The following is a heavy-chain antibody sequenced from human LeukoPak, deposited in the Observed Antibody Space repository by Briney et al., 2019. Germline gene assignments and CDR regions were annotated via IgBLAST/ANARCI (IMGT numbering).Heavy chain of an antibody. CDR3: ARLAERGFDY. V-gene: IGHV4-59*01. Sequence: SETLSLTCTVSGGSISSYYWSWIRQPSGKGLEWIGYIYYSGSTNYNPSLKSRVTISVDTSKDQFSLKLSSVTAADTAVYYCARLAERGFDYWGQGTLVTVSS. CDR1: GGSISSYY. CDR2: IYYSGST. J-gene: IGHJ4*02. D-gene: IGHD5-24*01.